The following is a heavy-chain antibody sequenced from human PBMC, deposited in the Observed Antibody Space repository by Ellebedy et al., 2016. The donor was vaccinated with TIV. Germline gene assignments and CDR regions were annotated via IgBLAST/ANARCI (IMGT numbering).Heavy chain of an antibody. V-gene: IGHV4-34*01. D-gene: IGHD6-19*01. CDR3: AREQGGSGWWWVYDY. Sequence: SETLSLXCAVYGGSFSGHYWTWIRQSPGKGLEWIGEINHSGSTNYNPSLKSRVTISVDTSKNQFSLKLSSVTAADTAVYYCAREQGGSGWWWVYDYWGQGTLVTVSS. CDR1: GGSFSGHY. J-gene: IGHJ4*02. CDR2: INHSGST.